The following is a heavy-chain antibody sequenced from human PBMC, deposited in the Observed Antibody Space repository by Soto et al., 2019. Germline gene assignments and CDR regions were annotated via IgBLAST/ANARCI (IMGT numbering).Heavy chain of an antibody. D-gene: IGHD3-22*01. Sequence: QVQLVQSGAEVKKPGSSVKVSCKASGGTFSSYAITWVRQAPGQGLEWMGGIISIFGTANYAQTFQGRVTITADESTSTAYMELSSLRSEDTAVYYCARDRGPSSGYYPYWFDPWGQGTLVTVSS. V-gene: IGHV1-69*12. CDR3: ARDRGPSSGYYPYWFDP. CDR2: IISIFGTA. CDR1: GGTFSSYA. J-gene: IGHJ5*02.